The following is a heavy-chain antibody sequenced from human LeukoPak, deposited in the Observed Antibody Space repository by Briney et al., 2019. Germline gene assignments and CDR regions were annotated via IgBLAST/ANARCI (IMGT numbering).Heavy chain of an antibody. Sequence: ASVKVSCKASGYTFTGYYMHWVRQAPGQGLEWMGWINPNSGDTSYAQKFQGRVTMTRDTSISTAYMELSRLRSDDTAVYHCARRTGTTGYYYYMDVWGKGTTVTVSS. J-gene: IGHJ6*03. V-gene: IGHV1-2*02. CDR2: INPNSGDT. D-gene: IGHD1-1*01. CDR1: GYTFTGYY. CDR3: ARRTGTTGYYYYMDV.